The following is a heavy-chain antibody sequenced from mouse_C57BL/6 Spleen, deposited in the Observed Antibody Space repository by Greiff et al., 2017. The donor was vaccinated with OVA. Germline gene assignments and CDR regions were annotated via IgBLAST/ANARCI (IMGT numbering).Heavy chain of an antibody. D-gene: IGHD1-1*01. Sequence: VQLQQSGPELVKPGASVKISCKASGYSFTGYYMNWVKQSPEKSLEWIGEINPSTGGTTYNQKFKAKATLTVDKSSSTAYMQLKSLTSEDSAVYYCYTHYYGSSYLYYFDYWGQGTTLTDSS. CDR3: YTHYYGSSYLYYFDY. CDR1: GYSFTGYY. V-gene: IGHV1-42*01. CDR2: INPSTGGT. J-gene: IGHJ2*01.